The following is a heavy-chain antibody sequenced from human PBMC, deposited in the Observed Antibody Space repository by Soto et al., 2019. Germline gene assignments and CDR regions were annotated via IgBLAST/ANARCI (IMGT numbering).Heavy chain of an antibody. D-gene: IGHD4-4*01. CDR2: ITSVGYT. J-gene: IGHJ4*02. CDR3: AKDLIDYSNSYFDY. V-gene: IGHV3-23*01. CDR1: GFSFSNYA. Sequence: GGSLRLSCATSGFSFSNYAMSWVRQAPGEGLEWVAAITSVGYTYYVDSLKGRFTISRDNSKNTLFLQMNSLRAEDTAVYYCAKDLIDYSNSYFDYWGQGTLVTVSS.